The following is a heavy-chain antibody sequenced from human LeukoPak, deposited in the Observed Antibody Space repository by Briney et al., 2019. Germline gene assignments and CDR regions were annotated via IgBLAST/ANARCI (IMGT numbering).Heavy chain of an antibody. CDR1: GFTFSTYA. CDR3: AREDNPLWFDP. CDR2: ISYDGSIR. J-gene: IGHJ5*02. D-gene: IGHD1-1*01. V-gene: IGHV3-30-3*01. Sequence: PGGSLRLSCAATGFTFSTYAMSWVRQAPGKGLEWLAVISYDGSIRYYADSVKGRFTISRDNSNNTVHLQMNSLRPDDSALYYCAREDNPLWFDPWGQGTLVTVSS.